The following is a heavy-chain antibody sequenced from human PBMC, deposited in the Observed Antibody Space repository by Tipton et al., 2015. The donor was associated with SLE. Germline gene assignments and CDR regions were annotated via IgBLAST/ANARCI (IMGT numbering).Heavy chain of an antibody. CDR3: ARDLRFGNGLRLLTGYGMDI. CDR2: IYYSGST. CDR1: GGSISSYY. Sequence: LRLSCTVSGGSISSYYWSWIRQPPGKGLEWIGYIYYSGSTNYNPSLKSRVTISVDTSNNQFSLKLSSVTAADTAVYYCARDLRFGNGLRLLTGYGMDIWGQGTTVTVSS. J-gene: IGHJ6*02. V-gene: IGHV4-59*01. D-gene: IGHD4-17*01.